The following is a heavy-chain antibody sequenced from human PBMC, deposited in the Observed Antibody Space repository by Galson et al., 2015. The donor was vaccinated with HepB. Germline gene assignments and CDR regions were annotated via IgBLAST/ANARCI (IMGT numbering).Heavy chain of an antibody. CDR1: GYSFTSYW. CDR3: ARGSSGLYYFDY. V-gene: IGHV5-10-1*01. J-gene: IGHJ4*02. CDR2: IDPSDSYI. Sequence: SGAEVKNPGESLRISCKGSGYSFTSYWISWVRQMPGKGLEWMGRIDPSDSYINYSPSFQGHVTISADKSISTAYLQWSSLKASGTAMYYCARGSSGLYYFDYWGQGTLVTVSS. D-gene: IGHD6-19*01.